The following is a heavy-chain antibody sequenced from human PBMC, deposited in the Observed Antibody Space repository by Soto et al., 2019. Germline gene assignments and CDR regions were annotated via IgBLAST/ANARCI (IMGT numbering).Heavy chain of an antibody. CDR3: ATAGWLGWFDP. J-gene: IGHJ5*02. CDR1: GDTFTSYD. Sequence: QVQLVQSGAEVKKPGASVKVSCKASGDTFTSYDINWVRQATGQGLEWMGWMNPKNGNTGYAQKFQGRATMTRNTSITTAYMALSSLRSEDTAVYYCATAGWLGWFDPWGQGTLVTVSS. CDR2: MNPKNGNT. V-gene: IGHV1-8*01. D-gene: IGHD1-1*01.